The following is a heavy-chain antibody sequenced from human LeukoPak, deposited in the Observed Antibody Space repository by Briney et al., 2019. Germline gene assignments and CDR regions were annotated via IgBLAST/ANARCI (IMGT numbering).Heavy chain of an antibody. CDR2: ISGSGGST. D-gene: IGHD5-24*01. CDR1: GFTFSSYA. J-gene: IGHJ6*03. Sequence: PGGSLRLSCAASGFTFSSYAMSWVRQAPGRGLEWVSAISGSGGSTYYADSVKGRFTISRDNAKNSLYLQMNSLRAEDTAVYYCAKVRDRRDGFNFYFYYYMDVWGKGTTVTVS. V-gene: IGHV3-23*01. CDR3: AKVRDRRDGFNFYFYYYMDV.